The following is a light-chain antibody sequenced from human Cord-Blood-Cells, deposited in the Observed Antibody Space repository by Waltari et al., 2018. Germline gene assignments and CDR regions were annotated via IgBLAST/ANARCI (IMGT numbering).Light chain of an antibody. CDR1: SSDVGSYTL. J-gene: IGLJ2*01. V-gene: IGLV2-23*02. Sequence: QSALPQPASVSGPPGQSTTIPCTRTSSDVGSYTLVSWYQTPPGKAAKLLISEVSKRLSGVSNRFSGYKSGNTGSLTTSGLQAEDETDYHCCSYAGSSTFGVFGGGTKLTVL. CDR3: CSYAGSSTFGV. CDR2: EVS.